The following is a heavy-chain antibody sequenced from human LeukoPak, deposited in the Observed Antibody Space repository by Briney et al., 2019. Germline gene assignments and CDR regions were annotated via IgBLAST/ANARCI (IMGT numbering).Heavy chain of an antibody. CDR1: GFTFSSYS. D-gene: IGHD6-13*01. CDR3: ARGWAAAGDFDY. V-gene: IGHV3-21*01. J-gene: IGHJ4*02. Sequence: GRSLRLSCAASGFTFSSYSMNWVRQAPGKGLEWVSSISSSGNYIDYADSVKGRFTISRDNAKNSLYLQMNSLRAEDTAVYYCARGWAAAGDFDYWGQGTLVTVSS. CDR2: ISSSGNYI.